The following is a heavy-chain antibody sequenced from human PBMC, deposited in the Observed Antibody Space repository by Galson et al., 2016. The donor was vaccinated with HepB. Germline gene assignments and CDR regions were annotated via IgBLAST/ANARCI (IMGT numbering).Heavy chain of an antibody. D-gene: IGHD6-19*01. V-gene: IGHV4-4*07. J-gene: IGHJ4*02. CDR2: IFTSGSS. CDR1: GGSISGYY. CDR3: VRDAPSETYLPFDY. Sequence: ETLSLTCSVSGGSISGYYWSWIRQSAGKGLEWIGHIFTSGSSNYNPSLQGRVTMSVDTSKNHFSLKLRSVTAADTAVYYCVRDAPSETYLPFDYWGQGTLVTVSS.